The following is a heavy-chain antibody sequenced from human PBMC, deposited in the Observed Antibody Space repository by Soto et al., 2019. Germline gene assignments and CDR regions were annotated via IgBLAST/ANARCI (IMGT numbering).Heavy chain of an antibody. D-gene: IGHD2-15*01. Sequence: GGSLRLSCAASGSAFRTHGMHWVRQAPGKGLEWVAVIWGDGSKKYYADSVRGRFTISKDNSKNTLFLQMNTLRAEDTAVYYCARGAVVAGDFDYWGQGTLVTVSS. CDR3: ARGAVVAGDFDY. CDR1: GSAFRTHG. J-gene: IGHJ4*02. CDR2: IWGDGSKK. V-gene: IGHV3-33*01.